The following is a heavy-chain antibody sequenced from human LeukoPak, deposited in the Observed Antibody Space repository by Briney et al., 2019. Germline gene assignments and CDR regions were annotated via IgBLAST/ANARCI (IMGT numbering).Heavy chain of an antibody. V-gene: IGHV1-18*01. CDR2: ISVYNGNT. CDR1: GGTFSSYA. D-gene: IGHD3-10*01. CDR3: AGELGEWGVFDY. J-gene: IGHJ4*02. Sequence: ASVKVSCKASGGTFSSYAISWVRQAPGQGLEWMGWISVYNGNTNYAQQLQGRVTMTTDTSTSTAYMELRGLKSDDTAIYYCAGELGEWGVFDYWGQGTLVTVSS.